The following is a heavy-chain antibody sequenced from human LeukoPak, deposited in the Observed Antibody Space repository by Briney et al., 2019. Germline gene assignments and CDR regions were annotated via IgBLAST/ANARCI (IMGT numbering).Heavy chain of an antibody. CDR2: ISSSSSTI. Sequence: GGSLRLSCVASGFTFSSDSMNCVREAPGKGLEWVSYISSSSSTIYYADSVKGRFTISRDNAKNTQYLQMKSLRAEDMTVYYCEREGGGAFPTDYWGQGTLVTVSS. J-gene: IGHJ4*02. V-gene: IGHV3-48*01. CDR1: GFTFSSDS. CDR3: EREGGGAFPTDY. D-gene: IGHD1-26*01.